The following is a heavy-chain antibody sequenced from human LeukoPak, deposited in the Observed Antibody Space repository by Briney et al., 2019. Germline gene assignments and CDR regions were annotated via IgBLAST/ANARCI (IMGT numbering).Heavy chain of an antibody. CDR2: IYYNGGT. V-gene: IGHV4-59*11. CDR1: DGSLSPHY. CDR3: ARTDYYGSGTA. Sequence: PSETLSLTCTVSDGSLSPHYWSWIRQSPGKGLEWIGYIYYNGGTTYNPSLKSRVTISIDTSKNQFSLKMTSVTSADTAVYYCARTDYYGSGTAWGQGTLVTVSS. D-gene: IGHD3-10*01. J-gene: IGHJ5*02.